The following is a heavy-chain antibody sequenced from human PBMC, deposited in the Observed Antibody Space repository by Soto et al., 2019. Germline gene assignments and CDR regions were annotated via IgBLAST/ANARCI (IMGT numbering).Heavy chain of an antibody. J-gene: IGHJ6*02. CDR2: IYYSGST. CDR3: ARDLPNYYGSGSSDGMDV. Sequence: SETLSLTCTVSGGSVSSGSYYWSWIRQPPGKGLEWIGYIYYSGSTNYNPSLKSRVTISVDTSKNQFSLKLSSVTAADTAVYYCARDLPNYYGSGSSDGMDVWGQGTTVTVSS. CDR1: GGSVSSGSYY. D-gene: IGHD3-10*01. V-gene: IGHV4-61*01.